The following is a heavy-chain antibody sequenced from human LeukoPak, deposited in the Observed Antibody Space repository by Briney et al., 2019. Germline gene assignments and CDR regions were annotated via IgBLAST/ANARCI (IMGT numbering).Heavy chain of an antibody. CDR1: GGSFSDYY. CDR3: ARGPGIAAADAVSY. Sequence: SETLSLTCAVYGGSFSDYYWSWIRQSPGKGLEWIGEINHSGRTNYNSSLKSRVTISVDTSKKQFSLKLSSVTAADTAVYYCARGPGIAAADAVSYWGQGTLVTVSS. CDR2: INHSGRT. D-gene: IGHD6-25*01. J-gene: IGHJ4*02. V-gene: IGHV4-34*01.